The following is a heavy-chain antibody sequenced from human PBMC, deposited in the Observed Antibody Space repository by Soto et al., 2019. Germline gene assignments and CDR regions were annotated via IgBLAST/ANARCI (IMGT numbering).Heavy chain of an antibody. CDR1: GGTFSSYA. J-gene: IGHJ5*02. Sequence: QVQLVQSGAEVKKPGSSVKVSCKASGGTFSSYAISWVRQAPGQGLEWMGGIIPIFGTANYAQKFQGRVTITADESTSTAYMELSRLRSEDTAVYYCARDGDYYDSSGYYRPAWFDPWGQGTLVTVSS. CDR2: IIPIFGTA. CDR3: ARDGDYYDSSGYYRPAWFDP. D-gene: IGHD3-22*01. V-gene: IGHV1-69*01.